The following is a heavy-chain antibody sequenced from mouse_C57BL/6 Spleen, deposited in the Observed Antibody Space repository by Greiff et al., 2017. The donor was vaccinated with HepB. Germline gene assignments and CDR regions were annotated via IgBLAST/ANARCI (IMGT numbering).Heavy chain of an antibody. CDR1: GYTFTSYW. CDR2: IDPSDSYT. D-gene: IGHD1-1*01. CDR3: ARSGGSSPFDY. J-gene: IGHJ2*01. Sequence: QVQLQQSGAELVRPGTSVKLSCKASGYTFTSYWMHWVEQRPGQGLEWIGVIDPSDSYTNYNQKFKGKATLTVDTSSSTAYMQLSSLTSEDSAVYYCARSGGSSPFDYWGQGTTLTVSS. V-gene: IGHV1-59*01.